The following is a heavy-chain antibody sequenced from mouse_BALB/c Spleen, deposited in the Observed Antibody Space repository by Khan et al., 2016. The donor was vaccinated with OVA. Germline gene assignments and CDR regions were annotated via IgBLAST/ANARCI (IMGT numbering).Heavy chain of an antibody. CDR2: IDPENGNT. CDR1: GFTIKDYY. Sequence: VQLQQSGAELVRPGALVKLSCKASGFTIKDYYIHWVKQRPEQGLEWIGWIDPENGNTIYDPKFQGKANITADTSSNTAYLHFSSLTSEDTAVYYCARAGYSPWFAYWGQGTLVTVSA. D-gene: IGHD2-3*01. CDR3: ARAGYSPWFAY. V-gene: IGHV14-1*02. J-gene: IGHJ3*01.